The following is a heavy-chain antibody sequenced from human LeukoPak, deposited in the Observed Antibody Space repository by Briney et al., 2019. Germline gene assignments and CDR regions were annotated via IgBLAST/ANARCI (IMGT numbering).Heavy chain of an antibody. CDR2: ISGSGDST. D-gene: IGHD4-23*01. CDR3: AKSAGYGGISYYYYGIDV. CDR1: GFTSSSYA. V-gene: IGHV3-23*01. J-gene: IGHJ6*02. Sequence: GGSLRLSCAASGFTSSSYAMNWVRQAPGKGLEWVSVISGSGDSTYYADSVKGRFTISRDNSKNTLYQQMNSLRAEDMAVYYCAKSAGYGGISYYYYGIDVWGQGTTVTVSS.